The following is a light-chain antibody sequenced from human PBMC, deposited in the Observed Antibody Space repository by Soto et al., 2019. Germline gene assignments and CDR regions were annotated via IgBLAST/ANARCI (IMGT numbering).Light chain of an antibody. CDR1: QSVSSSN. CDR3: QQYKNWPL. V-gene: IGKV3-15*01. J-gene: IGKJ5*01. Sequence: EIVLTQSPGTLSLSPGERATLSFWASQSVSSSNVAWYQQKPGQAPRLLIYGTSTRVTGIPARFSGSGSGTEFTLTISSLQSEDFAVYYCQQYKNWPLFGQGTRLEIK. CDR2: GTS.